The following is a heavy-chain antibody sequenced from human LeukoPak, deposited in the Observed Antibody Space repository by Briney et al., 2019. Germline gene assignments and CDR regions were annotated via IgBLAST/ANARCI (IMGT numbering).Heavy chain of an antibody. CDR2: ISGSGGST. CDR1: GFTFSSYA. D-gene: IGHD6-19*01. J-gene: IGHJ4*02. V-gene: IGHV3-23*01. CDR3: AKDRGQWLAFFDY. Sequence: GGSLRLSCAASGFTFSSYAMSWVRQAPGKGLEWVSAISGSGGSTYYADSVKGRVTISGDNSKNTLYLQMNSLRAEDTAVYYCAKDRGQWLAFFDYWGQGTLVTVSS.